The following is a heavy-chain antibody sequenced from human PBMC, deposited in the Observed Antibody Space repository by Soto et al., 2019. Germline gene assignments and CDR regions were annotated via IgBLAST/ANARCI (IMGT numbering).Heavy chain of an antibody. V-gene: IGHV4-30-2*01. CDR1: CGSSSSLGYS. J-gene: IGHJ4*02. D-gene: IGHD4-4*01. CDR3: ARTPHDYSNYPFDY. CDR2: IYHSGST. Sequence: PSQTLSHPWAVSCGSSSSLGYSWSCIRQPPGKGLEWIGYIYHSGSTYYNPSLKSRVTISVDRSKNQFSLKLSSVTAADTAVYYCARTPHDYSNYPFDYWGQGTLVPGSS.